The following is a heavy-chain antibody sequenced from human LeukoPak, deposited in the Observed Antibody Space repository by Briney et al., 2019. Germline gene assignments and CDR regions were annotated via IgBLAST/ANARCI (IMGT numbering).Heavy chain of an antibody. CDR2: IYYSGSP. V-gene: IGHV4-31*03. Sequence: SQTLSLTCTVSGXSINSGGYYWNWIRQLPGKGLEWIGYIYYSGSPYYNPALKSRLTISIDTSKNRFSLRLSSVTAADTAVYYCARNLDTFYYDTSGGAFDIWGQGTMVTVSS. CDR3: ARNLDTFYYDTSGGAFDI. CDR1: GXSINSGGYY. J-gene: IGHJ3*02. D-gene: IGHD3-22*01.